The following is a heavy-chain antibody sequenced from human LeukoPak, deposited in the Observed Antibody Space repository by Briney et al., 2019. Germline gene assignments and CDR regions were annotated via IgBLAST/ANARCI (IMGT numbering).Heavy chain of an antibody. D-gene: IGHD3-22*01. J-gene: IGHJ6*03. CDR1: GGPIYSYY. V-gene: IGHV4-4*07. Sequence: SETLSLTCTVSGGPIYSYYWSWIRQTAGKGLEWIGRLYPGVSPNYNPSLKSRVTMSVDTSKKQFALKLNTVTAADTAVYYCARLRFYDSTGYSPGHYMDVWGKGTTVAVSS. CDR3: ARLRFYDSTGYSPGHYMDV. CDR2: LYPGVSP.